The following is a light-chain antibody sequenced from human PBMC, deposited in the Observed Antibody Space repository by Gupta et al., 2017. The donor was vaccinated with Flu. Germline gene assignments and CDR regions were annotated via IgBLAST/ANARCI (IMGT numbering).Light chain of an antibody. CDR2: QVS. CDR1: EALVYSDANTY. J-gene: IGKJ1*01. CDR3: MQGARWPWA. Sequence: DVVMIQSPLSLSVTLGQPASISCGSSEALVYSDANTYLHWFHQRPGQSPRRLMYQVSYRDSGVPDRFSGSGSGTDFTLKISRVEAEDVGIYFCMQGARWPWAFGQGTTVEIK. V-gene: IGKV2-30*01.